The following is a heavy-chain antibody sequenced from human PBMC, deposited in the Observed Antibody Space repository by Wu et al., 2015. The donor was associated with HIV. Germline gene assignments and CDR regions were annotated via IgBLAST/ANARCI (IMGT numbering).Heavy chain of an antibody. CDR3: ASTIYGWFDP. CDR2: IYYSGST. Sequence: VQLQESGPGLVKPSETLSLTCTVSGGSISSHYWSWIRQPPGKGLEWIGYIYYSGSTNYNPSLKSRVTISVDTSKNQFSLKLSSVTAADTAVYYCASTIYGWFDPWGQGTLVTVSS. D-gene: IGHD2-2*01. J-gene: IGHJ5*02. CDR1: GGSISSHY. V-gene: IGHV4-59*11.